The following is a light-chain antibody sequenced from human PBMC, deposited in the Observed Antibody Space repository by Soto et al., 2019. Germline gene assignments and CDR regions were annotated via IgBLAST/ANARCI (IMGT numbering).Light chain of an antibody. J-gene: IGKJ1*01. Sequence: MVVAQAPGPLSFSPRERATLPFRASQSVSSSYLAWYQQKPGQAPTLLIYGASNGAAGIPDRFSGSGSGTDFTLTISRLEAEDFAVYYCQQYAGPSRTFGQGTKVDIK. CDR1: QSVSSSY. CDR3: QQYAGPSRT. CDR2: GAS. V-gene: IGKV3-20*01.